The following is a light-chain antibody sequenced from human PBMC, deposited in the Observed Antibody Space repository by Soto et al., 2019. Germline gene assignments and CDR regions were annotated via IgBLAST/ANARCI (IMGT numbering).Light chain of an antibody. CDR3: QQSYNLPWT. V-gene: IGKV1-39*01. J-gene: IGKJ1*01. CDR2: SAS. Sequence: IEMTQSPSSLSASVGDRITITCRASQSMSLFLNWYQQKPGKAPKLLIYSASTLQSGVPSRFRGSGSGPDFTLTIASLQPEDSATYYGQQSYNLPWTFGPGTKVEIK. CDR1: QSMSLF.